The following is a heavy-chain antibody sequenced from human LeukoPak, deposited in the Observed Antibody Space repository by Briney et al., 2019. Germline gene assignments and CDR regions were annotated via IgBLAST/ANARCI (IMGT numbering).Heavy chain of an antibody. CDR1: GYTFTSYG. V-gene: IGHV1-18*01. CDR2: ISAYNGNT. Sequence: VASVKVSCKASGYTFTSYGISWVRQAPGQGLEWMGWISAYNGNTNYAQKLQGRVTMTTDTSTSTAYLELRSLRSDDTAVYYCARVWGSAMVRGVIITPSDAFDIWGQGTMVTVSS. J-gene: IGHJ3*02. D-gene: IGHD3-10*01. CDR3: ARVWGSAMVRGVIITPSDAFDI.